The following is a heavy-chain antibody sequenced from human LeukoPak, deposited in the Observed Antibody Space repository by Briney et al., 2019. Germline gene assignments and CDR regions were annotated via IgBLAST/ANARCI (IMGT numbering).Heavy chain of an antibody. CDR3: ARSHPYYYDSSGYYYPFGLDY. V-gene: IGHV1-2*02. D-gene: IGHD3-22*01. CDR2: INPNSGGT. Sequence: ASVKVSCKASGYTFTGYYMHWVRQAPGQGLEWMGWINPNSGGTNYAQKFQGRVTMTRDTSISTAYMEPSRLRSDDTAVYYCARSHPYYYDSSGYYYPFGLDYWGQGTLVTVSS. J-gene: IGHJ4*02. CDR1: GYTFTGYY.